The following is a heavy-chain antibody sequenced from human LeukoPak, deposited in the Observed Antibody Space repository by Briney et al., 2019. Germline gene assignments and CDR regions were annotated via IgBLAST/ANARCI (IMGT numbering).Heavy chain of an antibody. CDR1: GGSFSGYY. CDR2: SNHSGST. CDR3: ASQAYCSGGSCSSDRNHYYYGMDV. Sequence: SETLSLTCAVYGGSFSGYYWSWIRQPPGKGVEWIGESNHSGSTIYNPSLKSRVAITVDTSQNQFSLKLSSVTAADTAVYYCASQAYCSGGSCSSDRNHYYYGMDVWGQGTTVTVSS. V-gene: IGHV4-34*01. J-gene: IGHJ6*02. D-gene: IGHD2-15*01.